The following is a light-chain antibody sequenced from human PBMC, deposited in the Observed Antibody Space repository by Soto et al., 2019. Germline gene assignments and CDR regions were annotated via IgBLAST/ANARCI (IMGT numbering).Light chain of an antibody. CDR3: LQYDLWNT. V-gene: IGKV3-15*01. J-gene: IGKJ5*01. CDR2: DAS. Sequence: SRATLSLYTGERATLSCRASQSVSSYLAWYQQKPGQVPRLLIYDASTRATGIPARFTGSGSGTEFTLTITSLQSEDFAIYYCLQYDLWNTFGQGTRLETK. CDR1: QSVSSY.